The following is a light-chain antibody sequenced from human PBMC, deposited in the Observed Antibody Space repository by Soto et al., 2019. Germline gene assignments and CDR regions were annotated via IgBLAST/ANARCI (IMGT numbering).Light chain of an antibody. Sequence: EIVLTQSPGTLSLSPGERATLSCRASQSVSSSYLAWYQQKPGQAPRLLLDGASSRATGIPDRCSGSGYGTDFTLTISRLEPEDFAVYYCQQYGSSPPLTFGGGNKVEIK. CDR3: QQYGSSPPLT. CDR2: GAS. CDR1: QSVSSSY. V-gene: IGKV3-20*01. J-gene: IGKJ4*01.